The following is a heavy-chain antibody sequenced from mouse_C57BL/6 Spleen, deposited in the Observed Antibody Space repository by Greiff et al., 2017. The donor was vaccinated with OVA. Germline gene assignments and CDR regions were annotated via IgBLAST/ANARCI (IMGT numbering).Heavy chain of an antibody. CDR1: GYTFTSYW. CDR3: ARSGLLRYYFDY. D-gene: IGHD1-1*01. V-gene: IGHV1-61*01. J-gene: IGHJ2*01. CDR2: IYPSDSET. Sequence: VQLQQPGAELVRPGSSVKLSCKASGYTFTSYWMAWVKQRPGQGLEWIGNIYPSDSETHYNQKFKDKATLTVDKSSSTAYMQLSSLTSEDSAVYYCARSGLLRYYFDYWGQGTTLTVSS.